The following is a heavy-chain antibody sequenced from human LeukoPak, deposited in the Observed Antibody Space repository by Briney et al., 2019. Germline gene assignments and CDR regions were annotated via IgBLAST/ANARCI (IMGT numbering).Heavy chain of an antibody. V-gene: IGHV3-48*03. CDR2: ISYSGSTT. J-gene: IGHJ5*02. CDR3: ARAGPPAFDP. CDR1: VFTFTNFE. Sequence: PGGSLRLSCAASVFTFTNFEMNWVRQAPGKGLEWVSYISYSGSTTSYADSVKGRFTISRDNAKNSLYLQMNSLRAEDTAVYYCARAGPPAFDPWGQGTLVTVSS.